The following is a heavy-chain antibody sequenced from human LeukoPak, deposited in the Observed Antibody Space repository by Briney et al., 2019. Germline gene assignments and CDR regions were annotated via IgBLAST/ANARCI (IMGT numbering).Heavy chain of an antibody. J-gene: IGHJ3*02. CDR2: INPNSGGT. CDR3: ASGSWTGTTRGSI. CDR1: GYTFTGYY. Sequence: GASVKVSXKASGYTFTGYYMHWMRQAPGQGLEWMGRINPNSGGTNYAQKFQGRVTMTRDTSISTAYMELSRLRSDDTAVYYCASGSWTGTTRGSIWGQGTMVTVSS. V-gene: IGHV1-2*06. D-gene: IGHD1-7*01.